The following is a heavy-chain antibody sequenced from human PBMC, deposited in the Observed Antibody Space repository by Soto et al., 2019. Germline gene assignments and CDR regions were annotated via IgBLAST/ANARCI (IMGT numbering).Heavy chain of an antibody. CDR1: GYTFTSYA. Sequence: ASLRVSCKASGYTFTSYAMHWVRQAPGQRLEWMGWINAGNGNTKYSQKFQGRVTITRDTSASTAYMELSSLRSEDTAVYYCARTAHLGNWFDPWGQGTLVTVSS. J-gene: IGHJ5*02. CDR2: INAGNGNT. D-gene: IGHD1-26*01. CDR3: ARTAHLGNWFDP. V-gene: IGHV1-3*01.